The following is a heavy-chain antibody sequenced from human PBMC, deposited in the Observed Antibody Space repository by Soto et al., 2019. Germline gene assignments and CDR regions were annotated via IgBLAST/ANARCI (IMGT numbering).Heavy chain of an antibody. D-gene: IGHD2-21*01. J-gene: IGHJ4*02. CDR1: GFTFSSYD. CDR3: ARAVRWRYTFFDF. Sequence: GWSLRLSCAASGFTFSSYDMHWVRQATGKGLEWVSAIGTAGDTYYPGSVKGRFTISRENAKNPLYLQMSSLRAEDTAVYYCARAVRWRYTFFDFWGQGTLVTVSS. CDR2: IGTAGDT. V-gene: IGHV3-13*01.